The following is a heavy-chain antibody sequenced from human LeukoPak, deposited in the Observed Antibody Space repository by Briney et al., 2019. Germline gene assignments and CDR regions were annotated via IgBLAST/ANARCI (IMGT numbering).Heavy chain of an antibody. V-gene: IGHV3-33*01. D-gene: IGHD6-13*01. Sequence: GGSLRLSCAAPGFTFSSYGMHWVRQAPGKGLEWVAVIWYDGSNKYYADSVKGRFTISRDNSKNTLYLQMNSLRAEDTAVYYCASSSWYYFDYWGQGTLVTVSS. CDR1: GFTFSSYG. CDR3: ASSSWYYFDY. J-gene: IGHJ4*02. CDR2: IWYDGSNK.